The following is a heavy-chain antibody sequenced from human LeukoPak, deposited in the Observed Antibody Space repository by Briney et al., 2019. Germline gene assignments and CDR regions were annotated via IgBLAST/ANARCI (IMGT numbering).Heavy chain of an antibody. CDR1: GFTFNNAW. D-gene: IGHD2-2*01. J-gene: IGHJ5*02. Sequence: GGSLRLSCTASGFTFNNAWMSWVRQAPGKGLEWVGRILSKTHGGTTDYAAPVKGRFTISRDDSENTLYLQMNSLKTEDTAVYYCATLYHFDPWGQGTLVTVSS. CDR2: ILSKTHGGTT. CDR3: ATLYHFDP. V-gene: IGHV3-15*01.